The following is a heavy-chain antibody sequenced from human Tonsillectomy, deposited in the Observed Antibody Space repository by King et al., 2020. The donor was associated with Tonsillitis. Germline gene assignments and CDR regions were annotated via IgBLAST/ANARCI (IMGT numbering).Heavy chain of an antibody. Sequence: VTLKESGPALVKPTQTLTLTCTFSGFSLSTSGMCVSWIRQPPGKALEWLARIDWDDDKYYSTSLKTRLTISKDTSKNQVVLTMTNMDPVYTATYYCARTNIAARPPSYYYYMDVWGKGTTVTVSS. CDR2: IDWDDDK. V-gene: IGHV2-70*11. CDR3: ARTNIAARPPSYYYYMDV. J-gene: IGHJ6*03. D-gene: IGHD6-6*01. CDR1: GFSLSTSGMC.